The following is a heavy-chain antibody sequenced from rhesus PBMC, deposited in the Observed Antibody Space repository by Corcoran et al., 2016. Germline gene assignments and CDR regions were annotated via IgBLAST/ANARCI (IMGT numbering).Heavy chain of an antibody. V-gene: IGHV4-122*02. Sequence: QLQLQESGPGLVKPSETLSLTCAVSGYSISSGYGWSWIRQPPGKGLEWIGDISYSGSTSYSPSPKSRVTISRDTSKNQFSLKLSSVTAADTGVYYCAREGSYPDYWGQGVLVTVSS. CDR3: AREGSYPDY. D-gene: IGHD1-44*02. CDR1: GYSISSGYG. CDR2: ISYSGST. J-gene: IGHJ4*01.